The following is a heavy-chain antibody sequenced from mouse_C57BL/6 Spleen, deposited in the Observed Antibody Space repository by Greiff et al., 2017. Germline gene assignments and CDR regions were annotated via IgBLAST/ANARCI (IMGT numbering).Heavy chain of an antibody. J-gene: IGHJ1*03. CDR2: IDPEDGET. Sequence: EVKLMESGAELVKPGASVKLSCTASGFNIKDYYMHWVKQRTEQGLEWIGRIDPEDGETKYAPKFQGKATITADTSSNTAYLQLSSLTSEDTAVYYCASLYGSSGYFDVWGTGTTVTVSS. V-gene: IGHV14-2*01. CDR1: GFNIKDYY. CDR3: ASLYGSSGYFDV. D-gene: IGHD1-1*01.